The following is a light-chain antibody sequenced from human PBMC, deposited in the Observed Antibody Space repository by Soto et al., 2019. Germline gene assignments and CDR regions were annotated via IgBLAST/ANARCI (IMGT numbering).Light chain of an antibody. V-gene: IGKV3-20*01. CDR3: QQHDKLPPA. CDR2: GAS. J-gene: IGKJ1*01. Sequence: EIVLTQSPGTLSLSPGERATLSCRASQSVSSSYLAWYQQKPGQAPRLLIYGASSRATGIPDRFSGSGAGTNFSLTISSLQSEDFAVYYCQQHDKLPPAFGQGTKVDLK. CDR1: QSVSSSY.